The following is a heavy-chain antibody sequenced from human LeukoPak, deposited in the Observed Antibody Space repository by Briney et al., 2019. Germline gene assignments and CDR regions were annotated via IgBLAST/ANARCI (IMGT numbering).Heavy chain of an antibody. D-gene: IGHD6-13*01. V-gene: IGHV4-59*01. Sequence: SETLSLTCTVSGGSISSYYWSWIRQPPGKGLEWIGYIYYSGSTNYNPSLKSRVTISVDTSKNQFSLKLSSVTAADTAVYYCARRGIAAAGTRWGQGTLVTVSS. CDR3: ARRGIAAAGTR. CDR2: IYYSGST. CDR1: GGSISSYY. J-gene: IGHJ4*02.